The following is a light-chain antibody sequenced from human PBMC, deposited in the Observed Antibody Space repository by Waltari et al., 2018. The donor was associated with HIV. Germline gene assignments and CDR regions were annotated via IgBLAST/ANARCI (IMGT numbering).Light chain of an antibody. Sequence: QSVLTQPPSVSGTPGPRVTISCSGSTSNVASNPVQWYQQHPGTAPKLIIYTNDRRPSGGPDRFSCSKSGTSASLAISGLQSEDEADYYCASWDGGLNVVFGGGTKLTVL. V-gene: IGLV1-44*01. CDR2: TND. CDR1: TSNVASNP. CDR3: ASWDGGLNVV. J-gene: IGLJ2*01.